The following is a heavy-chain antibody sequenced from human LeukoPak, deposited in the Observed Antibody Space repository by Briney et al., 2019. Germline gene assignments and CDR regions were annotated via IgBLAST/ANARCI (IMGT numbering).Heavy chain of an antibody. J-gene: IGHJ4*02. D-gene: IGHD6-13*01. Sequence: SETLSLTCSVSGGSIRSYYWSWIRQPPGKGLEWIGYIYYSGNTNYNPSLKSRVTISVDTSKNQISLKLSSVTAADTAVYYCARASLGAAAGTCFDFWGQGTLVTVSS. V-gene: IGHV4-59*01. CDR2: IYYSGNT. CDR3: ARASLGAAAGTCFDF. CDR1: GGSIRSYY.